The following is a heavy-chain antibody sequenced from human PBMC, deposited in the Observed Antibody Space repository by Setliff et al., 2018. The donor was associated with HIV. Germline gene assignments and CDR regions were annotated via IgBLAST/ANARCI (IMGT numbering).Heavy chain of an antibody. CDR2: GYTKTDGGTT. D-gene: IGHD1-1*01. V-gene: IGHV3-15*01. CDR1: GFSLNTPG. CDR3: ATGTPFDM. J-gene: IGHJ3*02. Sequence: LRLTCTFSGFSLNTPGVGVGWIRQPPGKALEWVGRGYTKTDGGTTDYAAPVKGRFTISRDDSKNTLYLQMNSLKTEDTAVYYCATGTPFDMWGQGTMVTVSS.